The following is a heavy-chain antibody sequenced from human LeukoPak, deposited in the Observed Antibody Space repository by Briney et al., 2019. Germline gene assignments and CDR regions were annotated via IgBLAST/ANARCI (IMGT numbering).Heavy chain of an antibody. Sequence: PGGSLRLSCAASGFTFSSYAMNWVRQAPGKGLEWVSTISGRGDSTYYADSVKGRFTISRDNSKNTLFLQMNSLRAEDTAVYYCARQRSVLRLDDYWGQGTLVTVSS. V-gene: IGHV3-23*01. J-gene: IGHJ4*02. CDR3: ARQRSVLRLDDY. CDR2: ISGRGDST. D-gene: IGHD3-3*01. CDR1: GFTFSSYA.